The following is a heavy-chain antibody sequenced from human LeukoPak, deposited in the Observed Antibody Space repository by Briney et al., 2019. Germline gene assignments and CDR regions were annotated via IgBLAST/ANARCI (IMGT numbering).Heavy chain of an antibody. CDR1: GYTFTSYG. D-gene: IGHD3-9*01. V-gene: IGHV1-18*01. CDR2: ISAYNGNT. Sequence: ASVKVSCKASGYTFTSYGISWVRQAPGQGLEWMGWISAYNGNTNYAQKLQGRVTMTTDTSTSTAYMELRSLRSDDTAVYYCARVGDILTGYSTGDYWGQGTLGTVSS. CDR3: ARVGDILTGYSTGDY. J-gene: IGHJ4*02.